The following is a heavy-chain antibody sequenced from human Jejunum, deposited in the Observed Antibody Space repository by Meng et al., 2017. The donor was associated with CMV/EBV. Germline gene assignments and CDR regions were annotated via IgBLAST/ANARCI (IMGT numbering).Heavy chain of an antibody. CDR2: IYSGGGI. CDR3: AIDFWSGYYRYGLDV. D-gene: IGHD3-3*01. V-gene: IGHV3-66*02. CDR1: GVTVSSNY. J-gene: IGHJ6*02. Sequence: GVTVSSNYMGWVRQAPGKGLEWVSLIYSGGGIYYVDSVKGRFTISRDSSKNKVYLQMNSLRAEDTAVYYCAIDFWSGYYRYGLDVWGQGTTVTVSS.